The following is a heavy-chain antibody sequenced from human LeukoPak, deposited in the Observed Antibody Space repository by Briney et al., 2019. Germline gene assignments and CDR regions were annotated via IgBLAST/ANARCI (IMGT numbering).Heavy chain of an antibody. Sequence: ASVKVSCKASGYTFTGYYIHWVRQAPGQGLEWMGWINPNSGGTNYAQKFQGRVTMTRDTSISTAYMELSRLRSDDTAVYYCARAATLWFGELLYGMDVWGQGTTVTVSS. CDR1: GYTFTGYY. CDR2: INPNSGGT. CDR3: ARAATLWFGELLYGMDV. J-gene: IGHJ6*02. D-gene: IGHD3-10*01. V-gene: IGHV1-2*02.